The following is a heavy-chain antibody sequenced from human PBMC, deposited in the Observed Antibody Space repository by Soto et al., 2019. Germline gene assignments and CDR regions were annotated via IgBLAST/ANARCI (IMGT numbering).Heavy chain of an antibody. CDR3: AREYCTSTSCYGVDY. CDR2: ISGYNDNT. D-gene: IGHD2-2*01. V-gene: IGHV1-18*01. Sequence: QVQLAQSGAEVKMPGASVKVSCKASGDTFTTYGISWVRQAPGQGLEWMGWISGYNDNTKYTQKFQSRVIMTVDTSTSTAYMELRSLTSDDTAMYYCAREYCTSTSCYGVDYWGQGTLVTVSS. J-gene: IGHJ4*02. CDR1: GDTFTTYG.